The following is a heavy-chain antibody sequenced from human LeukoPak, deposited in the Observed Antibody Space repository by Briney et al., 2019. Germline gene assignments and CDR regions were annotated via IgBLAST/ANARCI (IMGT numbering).Heavy chain of an antibody. D-gene: IGHD5-24*01. CDR3: ARRRDGYNYHYFDY. V-gene: IGHV1-69*13. Sequence: GASVKVSCKASGGTFSSYAIGWVRQAPGQGLEWMGGIIPIFGTANYAQKFQGRVTITADESTSTAYMELSSLRSEDTAVYYCARRRDGYNYHYFDYWGQGTLVTVSS. CDR2: IIPIFGTA. J-gene: IGHJ4*02. CDR1: GGTFSSYA.